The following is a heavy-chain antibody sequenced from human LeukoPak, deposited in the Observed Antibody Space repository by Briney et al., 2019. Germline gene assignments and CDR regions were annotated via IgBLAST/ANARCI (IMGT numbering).Heavy chain of an antibody. J-gene: IGHJ5*02. Sequence: PLETLSLTCTVSGGSISSGGYYWSWIRQPPGKGLEWIGYIYHSGSTYYNLSLKSRVTISVDRSKNQFSLKLSSVTAADTAVYYCARGGVLRFFQRFDPWGQGTLVTVSS. D-gene: IGHD3-3*01. V-gene: IGHV4-30-2*02. CDR2: IYHSGST. CDR3: ARGGVLRFFQRFDP. CDR1: GGSISSGGYY.